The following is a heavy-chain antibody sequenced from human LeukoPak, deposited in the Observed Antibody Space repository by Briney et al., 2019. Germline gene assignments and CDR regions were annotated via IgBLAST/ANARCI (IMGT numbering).Heavy chain of an antibody. Sequence: SETLSLTCTVSGYSISSDYYWGWIRQPPGKGLEWIGFIYHSGSTYYNPSLKSRVTISVDTSKNQFSLKLSSMTAADTAVYYCARYDVWGTYRAFDYWGQGTLVTVSS. CDR2: IYHSGST. CDR1: GYSISSDYY. J-gene: IGHJ4*02. V-gene: IGHV4-38-2*02. D-gene: IGHD3-16*02. CDR3: ARYDVWGTYRAFDY.